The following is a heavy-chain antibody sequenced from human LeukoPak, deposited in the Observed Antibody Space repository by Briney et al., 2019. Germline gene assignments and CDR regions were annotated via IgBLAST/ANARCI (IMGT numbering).Heavy chain of an antibody. CDR2: IRSKAYGGTT. Sequence: GGSLRLSCTASGFTFGDYAMSWFRQAPGKGLEWVGFIRSKAYGGTTEYAASVKGRFTISRDDSKSTAYLQMNSLKTEDTAVYYCTRALELWFGELLYPTDFDYWGQGTLVTVSS. D-gene: IGHD3-10*01. J-gene: IGHJ4*02. V-gene: IGHV3-49*03. CDR1: GFTFGDYA. CDR3: TRALELWFGELLYPTDFDY.